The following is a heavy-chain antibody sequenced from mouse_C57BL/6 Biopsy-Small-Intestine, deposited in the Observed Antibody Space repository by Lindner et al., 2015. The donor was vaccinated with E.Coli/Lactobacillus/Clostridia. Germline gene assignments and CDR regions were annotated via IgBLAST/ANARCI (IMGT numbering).Heavy chain of an antibody. CDR2: IYPGDGDT. CDR3: TRRDFDY. Sequence: VQLQESGPELVKPGASVKISCKASGYAFSSSWMNWVKQRPGKDLEWIGRIYPGDGDTTYNGKFKGKAILTTDKSSSTAYMELRSLTSEDSAVYYCTRRDFDYWGQGTTLTVSS. J-gene: IGHJ2*01. V-gene: IGHV1-82*01. CDR1: GYAFSSSW.